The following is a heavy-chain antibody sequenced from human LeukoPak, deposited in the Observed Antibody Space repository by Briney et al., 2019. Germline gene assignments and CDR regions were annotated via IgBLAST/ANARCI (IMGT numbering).Heavy chain of an antibody. V-gene: IGHV4-39*01. J-gene: IGHJ6*02. CDR2: IYYSGTT. CDR1: GGSISSSSYY. Sequence: SETLSLTCTVSGGSISSSSYYWGWIRQPPGKGLEWIGSIYYSGTTYYNPSLKSRVTISVDTSKNQFSLKMSSVTAADTAVYYCARVSWYYYDSSGRNYYYYSMDVWGQGTTVTVSS. D-gene: IGHD3-22*01. CDR3: ARVSWYYYDSSGRNYYYYSMDV.